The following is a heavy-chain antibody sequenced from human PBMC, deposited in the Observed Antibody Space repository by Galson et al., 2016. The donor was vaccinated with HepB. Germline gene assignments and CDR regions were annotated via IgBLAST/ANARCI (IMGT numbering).Heavy chain of an antibody. V-gene: IGHV1-3*04. CDR1: GYTTFA. J-gene: IGHJ6*02. Sequence: SVKVSCKASGYTTFAIHWVRQAPGQSLEWMGWINIGNGKTKYSQKFQGRVTITRETSANIAYMEMSSLRFEDSAIYYCARGAGFYGMDVWGQGTTVTVSS. CDR3: ARGAGFYGMDV. D-gene: IGHD3-10*01. CDR2: INIGNGKT.